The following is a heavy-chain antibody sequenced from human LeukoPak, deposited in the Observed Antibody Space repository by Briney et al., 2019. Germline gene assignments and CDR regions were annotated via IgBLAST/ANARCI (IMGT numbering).Heavy chain of an antibody. CDR2: IYHSGST. Sequence: NPSETLSLTCTVSGGSISSYYWSWIRQPPGKGLEWIGYIYHSGSTKYNPSLKSRVTISVDTSKNQFSLKLSSVTAADTAAYYCARSQRRPYSSGWPVPLDYWGQGTLVTVSS. D-gene: IGHD6-19*01. J-gene: IGHJ4*02. V-gene: IGHV4-59*01. CDR1: GGSISSYY. CDR3: ARSQRRPYSSGWPVPLDY.